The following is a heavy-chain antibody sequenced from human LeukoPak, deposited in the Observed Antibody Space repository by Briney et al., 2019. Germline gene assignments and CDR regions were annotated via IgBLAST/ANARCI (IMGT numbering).Heavy chain of an antibody. D-gene: IGHD3-16*01. Sequence: GGSLRLSCAASGVIFSNYYMSWIRQAPGEGLEWISYISSIGTTTDYADSVKGRFTISGDNAKNSLYLQMNSLRAEDTAVTYWATVGGRWGLQHWGQGILVTVSS. CDR1: GVIFSNYY. V-gene: IGHV3-11*04. J-gene: IGHJ1*01. CDR2: ISSIGTTT. CDR3: ATVGGRWGLQH.